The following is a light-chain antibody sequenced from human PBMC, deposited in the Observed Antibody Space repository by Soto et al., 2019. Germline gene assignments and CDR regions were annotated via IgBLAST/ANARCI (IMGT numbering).Light chain of an antibody. V-gene: IGLV1-44*01. CDR3: AAWDDSLNGLV. CDR2: TSN. J-gene: IGLJ7*01. CDR1: TSNIGSNP. Sequence: QSVLTQPPSASGTPGQRVTISCSGSTSNIGSNPVNWYQQLPGTAPKLLIYTSNQRPSGVPDRFSGSKSGTSASLAISGLPSEDEADYYCAAWDDSLNGLVFGGGTQLTVL.